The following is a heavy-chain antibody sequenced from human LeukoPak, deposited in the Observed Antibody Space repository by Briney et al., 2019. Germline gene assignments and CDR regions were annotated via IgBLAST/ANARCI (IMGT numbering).Heavy chain of an antibody. V-gene: IGHV3-30*18. J-gene: IGHJ4*02. CDR3: AKIPPPFDY. Sequence: GGSLRLSCAASGFTFSSYGMHWLRQAPGKGLEWVAVISYDGSNKYYADSVKGRFTISRDNSTNTLYLQMNSLRAEDTAVYYCAKIPPPFDYWGQGTLVTVSS. CDR1: GFTFSSYG. CDR2: ISYDGSNK.